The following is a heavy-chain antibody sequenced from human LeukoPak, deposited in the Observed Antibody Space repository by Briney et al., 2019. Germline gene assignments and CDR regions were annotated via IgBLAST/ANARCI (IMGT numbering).Heavy chain of an antibody. Sequence: LSETLSLTCTVSGGSISSYYWSWIRQPPGKGLEXXXYIYYSGSANYNPSLKSRVTISVDTSKNQFSLKLSSVTAADTAVYYCARVPGGWFGELLFDYWGQGTLVTVSS. D-gene: IGHD3-10*01. V-gene: IGHV4-59*01. CDR2: IYYSGSA. CDR3: ARVPGGWFGELLFDY. J-gene: IGHJ4*02. CDR1: GGSISSYY.